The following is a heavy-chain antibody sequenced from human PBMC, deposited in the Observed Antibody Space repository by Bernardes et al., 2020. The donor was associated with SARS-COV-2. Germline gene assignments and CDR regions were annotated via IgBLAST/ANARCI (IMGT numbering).Heavy chain of an antibody. Sequence: ASVKVSCKVSGYTLTELSMHWVRQAPGKGLEWMGGFDPEDGETIYAQKFQGRVTMTEDTSTDTAYMELSSLRSEDTAVYYCATSWAVSAGSAVRGVHYYYYYGMDVWGQGTTVTVSS. CDR3: ATSWAVSAGSAVRGVHYYYYYGMDV. D-gene: IGHD3-10*01. J-gene: IGHJ6*02. CDR1: GYTLTELS. V-gene: IGHV1-24*01. CDR2: FDPEDGET.